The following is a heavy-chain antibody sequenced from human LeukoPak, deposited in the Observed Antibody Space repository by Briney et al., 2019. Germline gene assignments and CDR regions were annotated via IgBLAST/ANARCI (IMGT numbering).Heavy chain of an antibody. Sequence: GGSLRLSSAAPGFTFSRYTMNWVRQAPRKRLEWVSSISSSSSYIYYADSVKGRFTISRDNTKNSLYLQMNSLRAEDTAVYYCARTLNRISDYWGQGTLVTVSS. V-gene: IGHV3-21*01. D-gene: IGHD2-15*01. CDR2: ISSSSSYI. J-gene: IGHJ4*02. CDR3: ARTLNRISDY. CDR1: GFTFSRYT.